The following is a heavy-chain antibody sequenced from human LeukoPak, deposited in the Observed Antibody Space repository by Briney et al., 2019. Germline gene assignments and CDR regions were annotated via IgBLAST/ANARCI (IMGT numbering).Heavy chain of an antibody. CDR1: GYGFTSYG. J-gene: IGHJ6*02. CDR2: ISVYKGYT. V-gene: IGHV1-18*01. Sequence: ASVKVSCKASGYGFTSYGLSWVRQAPGQGLEWMGWISVYKGYTNYAEKFQGRVTMTTDTSTRTAHMELRSLRSDDTAVYYCARGGRRMDVWGQGTTVTVSS. CDR3: ARGGRRMDV.